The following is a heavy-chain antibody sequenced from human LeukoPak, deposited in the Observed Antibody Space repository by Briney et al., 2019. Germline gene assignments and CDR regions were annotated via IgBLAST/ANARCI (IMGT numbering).Heavy chain of an antibody. D-gene: IGHD3-3*01. Sequence: TVKISCKASGYTFTDYYMHWVQQAPGKGLEWMGRVDPEDGETIYAEKFQGRVTITADTSTDTAYMELSSLRSEDTAVYYCATATLLRFLEWLPIGAFDIWGQGTMVTVSS. CDR1: GYTFTDYY. CDR2: VDPEDGET. J-gene: IGHJ3*02. CDR3: ATATLLRFLEWLPIGAFDI. V-gene: IGHV1-69-2*01.